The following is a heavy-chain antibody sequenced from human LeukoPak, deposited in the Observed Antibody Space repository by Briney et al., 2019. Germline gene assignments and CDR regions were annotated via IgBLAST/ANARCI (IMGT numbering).Heavy chain of an antibody. Sequence: GESLKISCEGSGYRFTSYWVGWVRHMPGKGLEWMGIIYPANWDTRYSPSFQGQVTISVDKSINTAYLRWSSLKASDTAMYYCARALYYYDMYDAFDIWGQGTMVTVSS. D-gene: IGHD3-22*01. V-gene: IGHV5-51*01. CDR1: GYRFTSYW. CDR3: ARALYYYDMYDAFDI. J-gene: IGHJ3*02. CDR2: IYPANWDT.